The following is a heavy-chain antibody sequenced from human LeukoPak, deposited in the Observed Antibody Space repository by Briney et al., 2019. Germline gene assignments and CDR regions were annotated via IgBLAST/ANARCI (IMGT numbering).Heavy chain of an antibody. J-gene: IGHJ4*02. V-gene: IGHV3-30*04. CDR3: ARDSEDIVVVPAAMPDY. D-gene: IGHD2-2*01. Sequence: HRGGSLRLSCAASGFTFSSYAMHWVRQAPGKGLEWVAVISYDGSNKYYADSVKGRFTISRDNSKNTLYLQMNSLRAEDTAVYYCARDSEDIVVVPAAMPDYWGQGTLVTVSS. CDR2: ISYDGSNK. CDR1: GFTFSSYA.